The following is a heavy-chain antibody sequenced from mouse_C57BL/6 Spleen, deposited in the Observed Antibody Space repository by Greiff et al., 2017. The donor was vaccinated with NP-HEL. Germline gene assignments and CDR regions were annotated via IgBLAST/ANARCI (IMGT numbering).Heavy chain of an antibody. CDR3: AYYYYGSSWYFDV. D-gene: IGHD1-1*01. J-gene: IGHJ1*03. CDR2: IDPEDGET. Sequence: EVKLQESGAELVKPGASVKLSCTASGFNIKDYYMHWVKQRTEQGLEWIGRIDPEDGETKYAPKFQGKATITADTSSNTAYLQLSSLTSEDTAVYYCAYYYYGSSWYFDVWGTGTTVTVSS. V-gene: IGHV14-2*01. CDR1: GFNIKDYY.